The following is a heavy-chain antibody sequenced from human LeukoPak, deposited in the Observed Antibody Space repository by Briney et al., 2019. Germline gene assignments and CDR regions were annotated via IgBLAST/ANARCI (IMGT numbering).Heavy chain of an antibody. CDR1: GYTFTSYG. CDR3: ARDPDKYSGSYSDY. CDR2: ISAYNGNT. J-gene: IGHJ4*02. Sequence: ASVKVSCKASGYTFTSYGISWVRPAPGQGLEWMGWISAYNGNTNYAQKLQGRVTMTTDTSTSTAYMELRSLRSDDTAVYYCARDPDKYSGSYSDYWGQGTLVTVSS. D-gene: IGHD1-26*01. V-gene: IGHV1-18*01.